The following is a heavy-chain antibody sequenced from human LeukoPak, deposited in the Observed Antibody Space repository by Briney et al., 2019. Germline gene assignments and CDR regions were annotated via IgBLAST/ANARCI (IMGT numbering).Heavy chain of an antibody. J-gene: IGHJ5*02. CDR3: ARDRATVTDGVWFDP. CDR1: GYTFTSYG. CDR2: INPNSGGT. Sequence: ASVKVSCKASGYTFTSYGISWVRQAPGQGLEWMGWINPNSGGTNYAQKFQGRVTMTRDTSISTAYMELSRLRSDDTAVYYCARDRATVTDGVWFDPWGQGTLVTVSS. D-gene: IGHD4-17*01. V-gene: IGHV1-2*02.